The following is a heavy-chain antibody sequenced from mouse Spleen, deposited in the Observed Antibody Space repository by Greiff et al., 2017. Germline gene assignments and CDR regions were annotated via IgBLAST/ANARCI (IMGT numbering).Heavy chain of an antibody. D-gene: IGHD1-1*02. J-gene: IGHJ3*01. CDR3: ARRYGGGGWFAY. V-gene: IGHV1-22*01. CDR2: INPNNGGT. CDR1: GYTFTDYN. Sequence: VQLQQSGPELVKPGASVKMSCKASGYTFTDYNMHWVKQSHGKSLEWIGYINPNNGGTSYNQKFKGKATLTVNKSSSTAYMELRSLTSEDSAVYYCARRYGGGGWFAYWGQGTLVTVSA.